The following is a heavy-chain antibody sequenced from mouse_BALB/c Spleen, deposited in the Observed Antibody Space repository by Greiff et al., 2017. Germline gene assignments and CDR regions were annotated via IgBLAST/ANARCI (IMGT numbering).Heavy chain of an antibody. CDR3: AREGVRGYFDV. J-gene: IGHJ1*01. CDR1: GYTFTDYA. V-gene: IGHV1-67*01. D-gene: IGHD2-14*01. CDR2: ISTYYGNT. Sequence: QVQLQQSGPELVRPGVSVKISCKVSGYTFTDYALHWVKQSHAKSLEWIGVISTYYGNTNYNQKFKGKATMTVDKSSSTAYMELARLTSEDSAIYYCAREGVRGYFDVWGAGTTVTVSS.